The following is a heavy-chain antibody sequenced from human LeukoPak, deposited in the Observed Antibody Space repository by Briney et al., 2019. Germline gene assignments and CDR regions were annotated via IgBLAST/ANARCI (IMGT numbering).Heavy chain of an antibody. D-gene: IGHD2-2*01. Sequence: ASVKVSCKASGYTFTGYYIHWVRQAPGQGLEWMGRINPNSGGTNYAQKFQGRVTMTRDTSISTAYMELRSLRSDDTAVYYCARDSRSTSCYDWGQGTLVTVSS. CDR3: ARDSRSTSCYD. CDR2: INPNSGGT. V-gene: IGHV1-2*06. CDR1: GYTFTGYY. J-gene: IGHJ4*02.